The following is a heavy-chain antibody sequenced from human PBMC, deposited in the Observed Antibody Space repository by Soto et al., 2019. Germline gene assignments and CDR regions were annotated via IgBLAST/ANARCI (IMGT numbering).Heavy chain of an antibody. CDR1: GYTFTTSV. D-gene: IGHD4-4*01. J-gene: IGHJ5*02. Sequence: ASVKVSCKASGYTFTTSVHWVRQAPGQRLEWMGWINVGNGNTRYSQKFQGRVTITRDTSATTAYMELSSLRSEDTAVYYCARGRARLQTHWFDPWGQGTLVTVSS. CDR3: ARGRARLQTHWFDP. V-gene: IGHV1-3*01. CDR2: INVGNGNT.